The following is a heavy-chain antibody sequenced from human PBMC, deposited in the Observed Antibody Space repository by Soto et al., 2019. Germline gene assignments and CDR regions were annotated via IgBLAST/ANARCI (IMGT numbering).Heavy chain of an antibody. Sequence: GESLKISCNGSGYRFPSYWISWVRQMPWKGLEWMGIIYPGDSDTIYSPSFQGQVTFSADKSTSTAYLQWSSLKASDTAMYYCARQGSNGAYYYYGMDVWGQGTTVTVSS. D-gene: IGHD2-8*01. CDR2: IYPGDSDT. V-gene: IGHV5-51*01. CDR1: GYRFPSYW. CDR3: ARQGSNGAYYYYGMDV. J-gene: IGHJ6*02.